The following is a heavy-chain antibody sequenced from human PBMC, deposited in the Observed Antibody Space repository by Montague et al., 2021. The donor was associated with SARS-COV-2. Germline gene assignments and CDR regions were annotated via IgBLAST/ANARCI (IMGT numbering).Heavy chain of an antibody. D-gene: IGHD3-10*01. Sequence: SETLSLTCTVSGGSISSISYYWGWIRQPPGKGLEWIGSIYYSGSTYYNPSLKSRVTISVDTSKNQFSLKLTSVTAADTAVYYCARNPADYYGSGSYPTWENWFDPWGQGTLVTVSS. CDR1: GGSISSISYY. V-gene: IGHV4-39*01. CDR3: ARNPADYYGSGSYPTWENWFDP. J-gene: IGHJ5*02. CDR2: IYYSGST.